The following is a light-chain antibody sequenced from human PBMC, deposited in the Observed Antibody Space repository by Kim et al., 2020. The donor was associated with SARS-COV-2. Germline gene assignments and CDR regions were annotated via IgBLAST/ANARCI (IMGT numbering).Light chain of an antibody. Sequence: SYELTQPPSVSVSPGQTASITCSGDRLADKDVCWYQQMSGQSPVLVIYQDTKRPSGIPERFSGSNSGNTATLTISGTQAMDDADYYCQVWDSTTAIFGGGTQLTVL. CDR1: RLADKD. CDR3: QVWDSTTAI. CDR2: QDT. V-gene: IGLV3-1*01. J-gene: IGLJ2*01.